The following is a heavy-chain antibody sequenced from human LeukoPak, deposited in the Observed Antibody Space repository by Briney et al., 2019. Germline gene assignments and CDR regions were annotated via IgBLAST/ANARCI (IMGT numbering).Heavy chain of an antibody. Sequence: GGSLRLSCAASGFTFSSYSMNWVRQAPGKGLEWVLSISSSSSYIYYADSVKGRFTISRDNAKNSLYLQMNSLRAEDTAVYCCARGQTTVTYLDDRDYWGQGTLVTVSS. CDR3: ARGQTTVTYLDDRDY. V-gene: IGHV3-21*01. CDR1: GFTFSSYS. D-gene: IGHD4-17*01. J-gene: IGHJ4*02. CDR2: ISSSSSYI.